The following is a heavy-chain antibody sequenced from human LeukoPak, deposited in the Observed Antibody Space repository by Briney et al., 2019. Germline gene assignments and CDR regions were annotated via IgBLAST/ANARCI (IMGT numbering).Heavy chain of an antibody. D-gene: IGHD2-21*02. CDR2: ISTSGGTI. V-gene: IGHV3-11*01. CDR3: ARTARLLDY. CDR1: GFTFSDHY. Sequence: GGSLRLSCAASGFTFSDHYMTWIRQAPGKGLEWVSYISTSGGTINYADSVKGRFTVSRDNAKSSPFLQMNSLRAEDSAVYYCARTARLLDYWGQGTLVTVSS. J-gene: IGHJ4*02.